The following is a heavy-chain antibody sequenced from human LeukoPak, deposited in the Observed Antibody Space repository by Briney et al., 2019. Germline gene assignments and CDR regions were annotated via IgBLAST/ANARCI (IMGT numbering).Heavy chain of an antibody. Sequence: ASVKAPFKASGYTFPGYYMHWVRQAPGQGLGWMGWISPNSGGTNYAQKFQGRVTMASYTSINTAYMKLSRLRSDDTAVYYCARRYDSSSAFDIWGQGTMVTVSS. V-gene: IGHV1-2*02. CDR1: GYTFPGYY. CDR3: ARRYDSSSAFDI. J-gene: IGHJ3*02. CDR2: ISPNSGGT. D-gene: IGHD3-22*01.